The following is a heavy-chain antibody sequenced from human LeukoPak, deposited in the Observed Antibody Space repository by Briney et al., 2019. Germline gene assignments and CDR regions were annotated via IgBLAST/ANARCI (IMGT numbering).Heavy chain of an antibody. J-gene: IGHJ5*02. Sequence: GGSLRLSCAASGFTFSSYAMSWVRQAPGKGLEWVSAISGSGGSTYYADSVKGRFTISRDNAKNSLYLQMNSLRAEDTAMYYCASSGWYSTPNWFDPWGQGTLVIVSS. D-gene: IGHD6-19*01. CDR1: GFTFSSYA. CDR3: ASSGWYSTPNWFDP. V-gene: IGHV3-23*01. CDR2: ISGSGGST.